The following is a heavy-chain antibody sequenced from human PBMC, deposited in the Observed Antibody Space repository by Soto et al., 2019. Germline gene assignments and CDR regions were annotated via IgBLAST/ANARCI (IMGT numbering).Heavy chain of an antibody. CDR2: MYYSGST. Sequence: QVQLQESGPGLVKPSETLSLTCTVSGGSISDFYWSWIRQPPGKALEWIGYGYMYYSGSTYYNPSLENPASRSVDPSNIQFSLRMSSVTAADTAVYYCARGSLFTVTANAFVVWGPGAPVTVSS. CDR1: GGSISDFY. J-gene: IGHJ3*01. CDR3: ARGSLFTVTANAFVV. D-gene: IGHD2-21*02. V-gene: IGHV4-59*01.